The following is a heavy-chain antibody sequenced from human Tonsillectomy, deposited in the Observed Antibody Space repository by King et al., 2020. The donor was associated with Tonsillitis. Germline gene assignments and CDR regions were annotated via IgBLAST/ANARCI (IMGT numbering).Heavy chain of an antibody. V-gene: IGHV1-2*02. Sequence: QLVQSGADVKKPGASVKVSCKPSGYTLTDNYLHCVRQSPGQGLDWGGWINPNSVGTDYAQKFQGRVTMTRDTSISTAYMELSSLRSDDTALYYCARGTDYGDYGGFDYWGQGTLVTVSS. CDR1: GYTLTDNY. CDR3: ARGTDYGDYGGFDY. J-gene: IGHJ4*02. D-gene: IGHD4-17*01. CDR2: INPNSVGT.